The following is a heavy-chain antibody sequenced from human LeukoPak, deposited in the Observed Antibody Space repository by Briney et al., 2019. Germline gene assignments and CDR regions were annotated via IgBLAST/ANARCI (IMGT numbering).Heavy chain of an antibody. V-gene: IGHV4-4*07. CDR1: GGSISSYY. CDR2: IYTSGST. J-gene: IGHJ3*02. Sequence: SETLSLTCTGSGGSISSYYWSWIRQRAGKGLEWIGRIYTSGSTNYNPSLKSRVTMSVDTSKHQFPLKLSSVTAADTAVYHCARDATVTPPASFDIWGQGTMVTVSS. D-gene: IGHD4-17*01. CDR3: ARDATVTPPASFDI.